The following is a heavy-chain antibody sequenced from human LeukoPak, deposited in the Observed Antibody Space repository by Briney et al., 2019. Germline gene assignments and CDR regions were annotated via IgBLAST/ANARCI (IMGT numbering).Heavy chain of an antibody. CDR3: ARVTIFGVVREMNRYYYYMDV. J-gene: IGHJ6*03. CDR1: GYTFTSYD. V-gene: IGHV1-8*01. Sequence: GASVKVSCKASGYTFTSYDINWVRQATGQGLEWMGWMNPNSGNTGYAQKFQGRVTMTRNTSISTAYMELSSLRSEDTAVYYCARVTIFGVVREMNRYYYYMDVWGKGTTVTVSS. D-gene: IGHD3-3*01. CDR2: MNPNSGNT.